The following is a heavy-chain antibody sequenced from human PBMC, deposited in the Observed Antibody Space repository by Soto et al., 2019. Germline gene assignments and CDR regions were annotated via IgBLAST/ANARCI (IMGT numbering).Heavy chain of an antibody. J-gene: IGHJ5*02. CDR1: GYTFTTFW. CDR3: ARLFCSTSTCDSWFDP. V-gene: IGHV5-10-1*01. CDR2: VDPRDSSV. Sequence: GESLKISCTGFGYTFTTFWISWVRQMPGKGLEWMGRVDPRDSSVNYNPSFQGRVTISVDKSIRTAYLQWGSLKASDAAMYYCARLFCSTSTCDSWFDPWGQGTLVTVSS. D-gene: IGHD2-2*01.